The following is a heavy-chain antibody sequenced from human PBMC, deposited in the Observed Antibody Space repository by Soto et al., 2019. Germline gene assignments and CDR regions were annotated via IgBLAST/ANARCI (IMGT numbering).Heavy chain of an antibody. CDR3: ARTNSSGFYFDY. CDR1: GFTFNSND. V-gene: IGHV3-23*01. Sequence: GGSLRLSCAVSGFTFNSNDMTWVRQAPGKGLEWVSSISSSGAFTYYADSVKGRFTISRDNSKNTLYLQMNSLRAEDTAVYYCARTNSSGFYFDYWGQGTLVTVSS. J-gene: IGHJ4*02. CDR2: ISSSGAFT. D-gene: IGHD6-19*01.